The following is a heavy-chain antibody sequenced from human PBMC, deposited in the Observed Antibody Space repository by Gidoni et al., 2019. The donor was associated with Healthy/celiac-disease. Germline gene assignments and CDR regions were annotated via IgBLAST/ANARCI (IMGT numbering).Heavy chain of an antibody. CDR3: AREDMVRGTFDAFDI. D-gene: IGHD3-10*01. J-gene: IGHJ3*02. V-gene: IGHV3-48*04. CDR2: ISSSSSTI. Sequence: EVQLVESGGGLVQPGGSLRLSCAASGFTFSSYSMNWVRQAPGKGLEWVSYISSSSSTIYYADSVKGRFTISRDNAKNSLYLQMNSLRAEDTAVYYCAREDMVRGTFDAFDIWGQGTMVTVSS. CDR1: GFTFSSYS.